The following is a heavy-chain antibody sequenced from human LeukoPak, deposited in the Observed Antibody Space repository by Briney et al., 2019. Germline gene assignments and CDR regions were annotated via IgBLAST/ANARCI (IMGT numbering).Heavy chain of an antibody. Sequence: PGGSLRLSCAASGFTFSSYWMSWVRQAPGKGLEWVANIKQDGSEKYYVDSVKGRFTISRDNAKNSLYLEMSSLRADDTAIYYCATAARRRWAQRFDYWGQGTQVTVSS. J-gene: IGHJ4*02. CDR2: IKQDGSEK. D-gene: IGHD3-16*01. CDR1: GFTFSSYW. CDR3: ATAARRRWAQRFDY. V-gene: IGHV3-7*01.